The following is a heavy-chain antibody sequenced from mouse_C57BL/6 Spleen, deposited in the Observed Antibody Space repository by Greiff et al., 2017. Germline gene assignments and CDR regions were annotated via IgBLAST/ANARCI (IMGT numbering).Heavy chain of an antibody. CDR1: GYAFSSSW. CDR3: ARSTTVVAFDY. CDR2: IYPGDGDT. D-gene: IGHD1-1*01. Sequence: VQLQQSGPELVKPGASVQISCKASGYAFSSSWMNWVKQRPGKGLEWIGRIYPGDGDTNYNGKFKGKATLTADKSSSTAYMQLSSLTSEDSAVYFCARSTTVVAFDYWGQGTTRTVSS. V-gene: IGHV1-82*01. J-gene: IGHJ2*01.